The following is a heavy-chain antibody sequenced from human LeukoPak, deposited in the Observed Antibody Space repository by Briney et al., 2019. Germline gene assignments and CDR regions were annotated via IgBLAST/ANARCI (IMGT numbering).Heavy chain of an antibody. J-gene: IGHJ4*02. CDR2: VFSTGST. D-gene: IGHD3-22*01. CDR1: GDSIRSYY. V-gene: IGHV4-59*01. CDR3: ARGGGGSGYWYY. Sequence: SETLSLTCTVPGDSIRSYYWSWIRQPPGKGLEWIGYVFSTGSTSYNPSLKSRVTMSVDTSKNQFSLKLSSVTAADTAVYYCARGGGGSGYWYYWGQGTLVTVSS.